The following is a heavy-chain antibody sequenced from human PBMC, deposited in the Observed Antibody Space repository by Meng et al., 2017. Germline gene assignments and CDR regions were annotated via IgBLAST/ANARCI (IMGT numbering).Heavy chain of an antibody. CDR2: IIPIFGTA. Sequence: VLVVALGAGVQKPRSSVTVSCLAHGGSFSSSALSWMREAPGQVLERMSGIIPIFGTANYAQKFQGRVTITTDKATSTAYMELSSLRSEDTAVYYCARGVGYGGNSLYFDYWGQGTLVTVSS. CDR1: GGSFSSSA. J-gene: IGHJ4*02. V-gene: IGHV1-69*05. CDR3: ARGVGYGGNSLYFDY. D-gene: IGHD4-23*01.